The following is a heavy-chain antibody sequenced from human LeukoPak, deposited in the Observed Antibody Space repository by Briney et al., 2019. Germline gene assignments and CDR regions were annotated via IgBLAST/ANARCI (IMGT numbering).Heavy chain of an antibody. V-gene: IGHV1-69*13. CDR1: VGTFSSYA. CDR3: ARLLSMIVI. D-gene: IGHD3-22*01. Sequence: ASVKVSCKASVGTFSSYAISWVRQAPGQGLEWMGGIIPIFGIANYAQKFQGRVTITADESTSTAYMELSSLRPEDMALYYCARLLSMIVIWGQGTLVTVSS. J-gene: IGHJ4*02. CDR2: IIPIFGIA.